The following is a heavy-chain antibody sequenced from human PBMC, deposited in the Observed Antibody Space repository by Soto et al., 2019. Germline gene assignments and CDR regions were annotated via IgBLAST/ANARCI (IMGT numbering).Heavy chain of an antibody. CDR3: ARGGYSSVVLNFDI. Sequence: SVKVSCKASGGTFSSYAISWVRQAPGQGLEWMGGIIPIFGTANYAQKFQGRVTITADESTSTAYMELSSLRSEDTAVYYCARGGYSSVVLNFDIWGQGTMVTVSS. CDR2: IIPIFGTA. CDR1: GGTFSSYA. D-gene: IGHD6-19*01. J-gene: IGHJ3*02. V-gene: IGHV1-69*13.